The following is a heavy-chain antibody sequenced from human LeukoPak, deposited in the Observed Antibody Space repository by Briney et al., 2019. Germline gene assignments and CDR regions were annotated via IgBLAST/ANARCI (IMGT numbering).Heavy chain of an antibody. CDR3: ARGDPYSNSIDC. D-gene: IGHD4-11*01. J-gene: IGHJ4*02. Sequence: ASVKVSCKASGYTFTSYDINWVRQATGQGLEWMGWMNPNSGNTGYAQKFQGRVTITRNTSISTAYMELSSLRSEDTAVYYCARGDPYSNSIDCWGQGTLVTVSS. CDR1: GYTFTSYD. CDR2: MNPNSGNT. V-gene: IGHV1-8*03.